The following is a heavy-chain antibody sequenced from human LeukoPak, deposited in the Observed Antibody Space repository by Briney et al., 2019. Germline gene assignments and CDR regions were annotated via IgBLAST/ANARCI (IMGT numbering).Heavy chain of an antibody. CDR2: INWNGGSR. J-gene: IGHJ6*03. CDR1: GFTVSSNY. Sequence: GGSLRLSCAASGFTVSSNYMSWVRQVPGKGLEWVSGINWNGGSRGYADSVKGRFTISRDNAKNSLYLQMNSLRAEDTAVYYCARAFSYYYYYMDVWGKGTTVTVSS. V-gene: IGHV3-20*04. CDR3: ARAFSYYYYYMDV. D-gene: IGHD2/OR15-2a*01.